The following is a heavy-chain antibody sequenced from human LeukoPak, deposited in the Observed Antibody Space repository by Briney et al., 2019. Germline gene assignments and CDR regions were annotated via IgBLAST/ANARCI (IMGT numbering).Heavy chain of an antibody. CDR1: RFIFSSYS. CDR2: ISYDGSNK. Sequence: GGSLRLSCAASRFIFSSYSIHWVRQAPGMGLEWVALISYDGSNKYYADSVKGRFTISRDNSKNTLYLRMNSLRAEDTAVYYCAKDPEQLVLGYVDYWGQGTLVTVSS. CDR3: AKDPEQLVLGYVDY. V-gene: IGHV3-30-3*01. J-gene: IGHJ4*02. D-gene: IGHD6-13*01.